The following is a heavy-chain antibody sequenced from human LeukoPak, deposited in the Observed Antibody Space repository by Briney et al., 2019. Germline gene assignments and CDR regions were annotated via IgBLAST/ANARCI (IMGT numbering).Heavy chain of an antibody. CDR3: ARDRSCCQDFDY. Sequence: ASVKVSCKASGYTFTSYGISWVRQAPGQGLEWMGWISVYSGNTNYAQNFQGRVTMTTDTSTNTAHMELRSLGSDDTAVYYCARDRSCCQDFDYWGQGTPVTVSS. V-gene: IGHV1-18*01. J-gene: IGHJ4*02. D-gene: IGHD2-2*01. CDR1: GYTFTSYG. CDR2: ISVYSGNT.